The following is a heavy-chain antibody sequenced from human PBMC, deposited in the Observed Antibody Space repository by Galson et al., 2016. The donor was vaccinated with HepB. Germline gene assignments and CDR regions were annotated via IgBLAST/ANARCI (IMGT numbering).Heavy chain of an antibody. CDR2: IWFDGRII. CDR1: GFTFSDYA. V-gene: IGHV3-33*01. J-gene: IGHJ4*02. CDR3: AARYGEFLMVFDY. D-gene: IGHD3-10*01. Sequence: SLRLSCAASGFTFSDYAMHWVRQAPGKGLEWVTVIWFDGRIIYYAESVKGRFTISRDNSKNTMYLQMNSLRVEDTAVYYCAARYGEFLMVFDYWGQGTLVTVSS.